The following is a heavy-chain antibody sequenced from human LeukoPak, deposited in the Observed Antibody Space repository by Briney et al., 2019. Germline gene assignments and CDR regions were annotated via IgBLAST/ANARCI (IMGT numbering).Heavy chain of an antibody. D-gene: IGHD3-22*01. CDR2: INHSGST. Sequence: PSETLSLTCAVYGGSFSGYYWSWIRQPPGKGLEWIGEINHSGSTNYNPSLKSRVTISVDTSKNQFSLKLSSVTAADTAVYYCARHGAARYYYDSSGYYLDYWGQGTLVTVSS. J-gene: IGHJ4*02. V-gene: IGHV4-34*01. CDR1: GGSFSGYY. CDR3: ARHGAARYYYDSSGYYLDY.